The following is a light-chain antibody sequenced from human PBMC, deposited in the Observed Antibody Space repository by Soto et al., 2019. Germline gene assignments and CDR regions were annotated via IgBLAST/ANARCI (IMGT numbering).Light chain of an antibody. J-gene: IGKJ2*01. Sequence: EIVLTQSPGTLSLSPGETATLSCRASQSVSHLAWYQQKPGQAPRLLVYDASSRATGIPDRFSGSGSGTDFTLTISRLEPEDFAVYYCQQYGGSPLYTVGQGTRLEIK. CDR2: DAS. CDR3: QQYGGSPLYT. CDR1: QSVSH. V-gene: IGKV3-20*01.